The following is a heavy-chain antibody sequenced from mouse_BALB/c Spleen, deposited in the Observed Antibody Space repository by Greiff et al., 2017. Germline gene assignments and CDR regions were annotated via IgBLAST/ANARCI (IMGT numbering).Heavy chain of an antibody. CDR3: ARSRYFDV. CDR2: ISYSGST. J-gene: IGHJ1*01. V-gene: IGHV3-2*02. CDR1: GYSITSDYA. Sequence: EVQLQQSGPGLVKPSQSLSLTCTVTGYSITSDYAWNWIRQFPGNKLEWMGYISYSGSTSYNPSLKSRISITRDTSKNQFFLQLNSVTTEDTATYYCARSRYFDVWGARTTVTVSS.